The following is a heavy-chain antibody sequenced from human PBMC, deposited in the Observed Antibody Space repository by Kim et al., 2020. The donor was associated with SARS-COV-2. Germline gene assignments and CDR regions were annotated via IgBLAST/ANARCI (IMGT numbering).Heavy chain of an antibody. V-gene: IGHV4-61*01. J-gene: IGHJ4*02. Sequence: SETLSLTCTVSGGSVTSGSHSWNWIRQPPGKGLEWIGHIYDGGNTNYNPSLKSRVTLLLDRSKNQLSLEMTSVTAADTAVYYCTRGTLIIGDAGDYWGQGTLVIVSS. CDR3: TRGTLIIGDAGDY. CDR1: GGSVTSGSHS. D-gene: IGHD3-10*01. CDR2: IYDGGNT.